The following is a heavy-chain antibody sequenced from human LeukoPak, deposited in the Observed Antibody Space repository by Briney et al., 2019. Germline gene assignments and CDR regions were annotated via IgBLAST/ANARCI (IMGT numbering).Heavy chain of an antibody. D-gene: IGHD6-25*01. V-gene: IGHV4-4*02. CDR3: AVKFAAGKANRFDP. J-gene: IGHJ5*02. Sequence: PSETLSLTCGVSGGSITTSKWWSWVRQAPGKGLEWIGEIFHSGSTNYNPSLRSRVTILVDTSRNHFSLNVGSVTAADTAVYFCAVKFAAGKANRFDPWGQGTLVTVSS. CDR1: GGSITTSKW. CDR2: IFHSGST.